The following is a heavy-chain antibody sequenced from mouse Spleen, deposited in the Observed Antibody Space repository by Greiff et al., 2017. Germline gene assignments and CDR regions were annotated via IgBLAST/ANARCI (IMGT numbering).Heavy chain of an antibody. Sequence: VMLVESGPGLVQPSQSLSITCTVSGFSLTSYGVHWVRQSPGKGLEWLGVIWSGGSTDYNAAFISRLSISKDNSKSQVFFKMNSLQADDTAIYYCARDDYYGSTYAMDYWGQGTSVTVSS. D-gene: IGHD1-1*01. CDR2: IWSGGST. CDR1: GFSLTSYG. V-gene: IGHV2-2*01. J-gene: IGHJ4*01. CDR3: ARDDYYGSTYAMDY.